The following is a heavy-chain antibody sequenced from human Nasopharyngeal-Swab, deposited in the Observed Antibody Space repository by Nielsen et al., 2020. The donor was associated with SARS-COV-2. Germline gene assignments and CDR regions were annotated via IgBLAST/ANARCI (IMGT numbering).Heavy chain of an antibody. D-gene: IGHD2-2*01. CDR2: IDPSDSYT. Sequence: GESLKISCKGSGYSFTSYWISWVRQMPGKGLEWMGRIDPSDSYTNYSPSFQGHVTISADKSISTAYLQWSSLKASDTAMYYCARGGVVVPAATGMDVWGQGTTVTVSS. CDR1: GYSFTSYW. J-gene: IGHJ6*02. V-gene: IGHV5-10-1*01. CDR3: ARGGVVVPAATGMDV.